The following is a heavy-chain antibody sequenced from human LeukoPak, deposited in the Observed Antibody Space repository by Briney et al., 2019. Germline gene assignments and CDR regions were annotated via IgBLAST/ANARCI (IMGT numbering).Heavy chain of an antibody. CDR1: GFTFSSYA. CDR2: LSGSGAST. J-gene: IGHJ4*02. CDR3: AKQKGYCSGGSCYYSDY. V-gene: IGHV3-23*01. Sequence: GGSLRLSCAATGFTFSSYAMSWVRQAPGKGLEWVSTLSGSGASTSYADSVKGRFTISRDDSKNTLYLQMNSLRAEDTARYYCAKQKGYCSGGSCYYSDYWGQGTLVTVSS. D-gene: IGHD2-15*01.